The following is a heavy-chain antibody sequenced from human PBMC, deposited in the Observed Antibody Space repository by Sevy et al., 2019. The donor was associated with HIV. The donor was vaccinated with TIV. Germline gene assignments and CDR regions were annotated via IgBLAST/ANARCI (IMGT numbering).Heavy chain of an antibody. CDR1: GFSFFNAW. V-gene: IGHV3-15*01. D-gene: IGHD3-9*01. Sequence: GGSLRLSCSASGFSFFNAWMSWVRQAPGKGLEWVGRIKSETDGGTGEYAGPGKGRFTISRDDSKDTLYLQMNSLKTADTAVYYCTTERWGFFDTTTRYLLPYFDSWGQGTRVTVSS. CDR3: TTERWGFFDTTTRYLLPYFDS. J-gene: IGHJ4*02. CDR2: IKSETDGGTG.